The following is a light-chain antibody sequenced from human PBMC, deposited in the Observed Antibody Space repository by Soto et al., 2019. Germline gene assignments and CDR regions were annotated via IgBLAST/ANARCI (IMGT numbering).Light chain of an antibody. J-gene: IGKJ4*01. CDR2: LGS. CDR1: RSLLRNGKNY. CDR3: MQALQTPLT. V-gene: IGKV2-28*01. Sequence: DIVMTQSPLSLPVAPGEPASISCRASRSLLRNGKNYLTGYLQKPGQSPQLLIYLGSNRASGVPDRFSGSASGTDFTLKISRVEVDDVGIYYCMQALQTPLTFGGGTKVEIK.